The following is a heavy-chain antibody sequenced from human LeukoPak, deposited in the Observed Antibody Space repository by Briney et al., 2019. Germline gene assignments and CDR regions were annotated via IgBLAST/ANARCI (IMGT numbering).Heavy chain of an antibody. Sequence: SETLSLTCAVYGGSFSGYYWSWIRQPPGKGLEWIGEINHSGSTNYNPSLKSRVTISVGTSKNQFSLKLSSVTAADTAVYYCARSGWPLYYFDYWGQGTLVTVSS. CDR3: ARSGWPLYYFDY. CDR1: GGSFSGYY. D-gene: IGHD6-19*01. CDR2: INHSGST. V-gene: IGHV4-34*01. J-gene: IGHJ4*02.